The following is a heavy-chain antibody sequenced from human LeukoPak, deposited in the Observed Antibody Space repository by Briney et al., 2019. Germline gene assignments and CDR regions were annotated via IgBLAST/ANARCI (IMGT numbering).Heavy chain of an antibody. CDR3: ARVGYYYGSGEANWFDP. J-gene: IGHJ5*02. V-gene: IGHV4-34*01. CDR2: INHSGST. CDR1: GGSFSGYY. D-gene: IGHD3-10*01. Sequence: PSETLSLTCAVYGGSFSGYYWSWIRKPPGKGLEWIGEINHSGSTNYNPSLKSQVTISVDTSKNQFSLKLSSVTAADTAVYYCARVGYYYGSGEANWFDPWGQGTLVTVSS.